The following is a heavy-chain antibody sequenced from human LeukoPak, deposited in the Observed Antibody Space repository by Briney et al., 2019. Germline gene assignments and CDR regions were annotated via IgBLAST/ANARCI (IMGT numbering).Heavy chain of an antibody. CDR2: INHSGST. CDR3: ARGEVATIRGYYYGMDV. J-gene: IGHJ6*02. CDR1: GGSFSGYY. V-gene: IGHV4-34*01. Sequence: SETLSLTCAVYGGSFSGYYWSWIRQTPGKGLEWIREINHSGSTNYNPSLKSRVTISVDTSKNQFSLKLSSVTAADTAVYYCARGEVATIRGYYYGMDVWGQGTTVTVSS. D-gene: IGHD5-12*01.